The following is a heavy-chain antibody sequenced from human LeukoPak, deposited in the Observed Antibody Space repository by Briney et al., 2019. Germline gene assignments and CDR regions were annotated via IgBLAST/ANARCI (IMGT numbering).Heavy chain of an antibody. V-gene: IGHV4-4*07. J-gene: IGHJ4*02. Sequence: SETLSLTCTVSGGSISSYYWSWIRQPAGKGLVWIGRIYTSGSTNYNPSLKSRVTMSVDTSKNQFSLKLGSVTAADTAVYYCARESNLAAEFDYWGQGTLVTVSS. D-gene: IGHD6-13*01. CDR1: GGSISSYY. CDR3: ARESNLAAEFDY. CDR2: IYTSGST.